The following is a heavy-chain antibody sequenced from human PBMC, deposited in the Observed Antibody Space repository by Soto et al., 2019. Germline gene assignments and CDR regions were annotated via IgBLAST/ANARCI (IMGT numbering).Heavy chain of an antibody. CDR3: ARDLVYCSGGSCYLHPTVDS. CDR1: GGTFSSYA. Sequence: SVKVSCTASGGTFSSYAISWVRQAPGQGLEWMGGIIPIFGTANYAQKFQGRVTITADESTSTAYMELSSLRSEDTAVYYCARDLVYCSGGSCYLHPTVDSWGQGTLVTVSS. J-gene: IGHJ4*02. V-gene: IGHV1-69*13. CDR2: IIPIFGTA. D-gene: IGHD2-15*01.